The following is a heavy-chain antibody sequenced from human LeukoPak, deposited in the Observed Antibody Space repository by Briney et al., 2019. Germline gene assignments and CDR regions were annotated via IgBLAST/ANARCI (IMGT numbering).Heavy chain of an antibody. CDR3: ARGGGRDGYNFAVAYAFDI. D-gene: IGHD5-24*01. J-gene: IGHJ3*02. V-gene: IGHV4-34*01. CDR2: INHSGST. CDR1: GGSFSGYY. Sequence: SETLSLTCAVYGGSFSGYYWSWIRQPPGKGLEWIGEINHSGSTNYNPTLKSRVTISVDTSKNQFSLKLSSVTAADTAVYYCARGGGRDGYNFAVAYAFDIWGQGTMVTVSS.